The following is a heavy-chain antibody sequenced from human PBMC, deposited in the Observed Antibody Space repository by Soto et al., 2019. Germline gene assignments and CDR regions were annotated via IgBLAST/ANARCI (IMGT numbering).Heavy chain of an antibody. Sequence: LRLACAASGFTFSSYAMRWVRQAPGKGLEWVSAISGSGGSTYYADSVKGRFTISRDNSKNTLYLQMNSLRAEDTAVYYCARPSSSWYNWFDPWGQGTLVTVSS. CDR3: ARPSSSWYNWFDP. J-gene: IGHJ5*02. CDR1: GFTFSSYA. V-gene: IGHV3-23*01. CDR2: ISGSGGST. D-gene: IGHD6-13*01.